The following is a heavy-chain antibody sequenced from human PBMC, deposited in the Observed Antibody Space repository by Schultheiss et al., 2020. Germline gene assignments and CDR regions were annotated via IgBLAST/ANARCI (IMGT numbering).Heavy chain of an antibody. CDR2: IKEDGSER. Sequence: GGSLRLSCAASGFTFSNYWMTWVRQAPGKGLEWVANIKEDGSERYYVDSVKGRFTISRDNAKNTLYLQMNSLRVEDTAVYYCARDLDVDIVATTHYWGQGTLVTVSS. J-gene: IGHJ4*02. CDR3: ARDLDVDIVATTHY. D-gene: IGHD5-12*01. CDR1: GFTFSNYW. V-gene: IGHV3-7*01.